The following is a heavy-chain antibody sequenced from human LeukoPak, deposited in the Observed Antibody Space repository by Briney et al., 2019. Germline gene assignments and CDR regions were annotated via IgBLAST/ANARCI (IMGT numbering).Heavy chain of an antibody. CDR3: ARDWCDY. Sequence: GGSLRLSCVASGFTFGKYWMSWVRQAPGKGLEWVSSISSSSSYIYYADSVKGRFTISRDNAKNSLYLQMNSLRAEDTAVYYCARDWCDYWGQGTLVTVSS. CDR2: ISSSSSYI. CDR1: GFTFGKYW. J-gene: IGHJ4*02. D-gene: IGHD4/OR15-4a*01. V-gene: IGHV3-21*01.